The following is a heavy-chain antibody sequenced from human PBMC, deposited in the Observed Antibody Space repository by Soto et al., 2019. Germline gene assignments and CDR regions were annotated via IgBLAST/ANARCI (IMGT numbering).Heavy chain of an antibody. CDR1: GGSIASTNW. V-gene: IGHV4-4*02. Sequence: QVHLQESGPGLVKPSGTLSLTCAVSGGSIASTNWRSWVRQAPGKGMEWIGKIYHSGNINSNPSLERPLSISVDKSKNLFSLRLRSVTAADTAVYYCATGREAFSDWGQGTLVTVSS. CDR2: IYHSGNI. D-gene: IGHD1-26*01. CDR3: ATGREAFSD. J-gene: IGHJ4*02.